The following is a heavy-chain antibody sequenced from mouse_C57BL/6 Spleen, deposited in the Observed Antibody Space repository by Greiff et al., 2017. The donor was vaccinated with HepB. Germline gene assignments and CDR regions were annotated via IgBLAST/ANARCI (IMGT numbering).Heavy chain of an antibody. V-gene: IGHV5-16*01. CDR2: INYDGSST. CDR3: AREGGLAWFAY. J-gene: IGHJ3*01. CDR1: GFTFSDYY. Sequence: EVMLVESEGGLVQPGSSMKLSCTASGFTFSDYYMAWVRQVPEKGLEWVANINYDGSSTYYLDSLKSRFIISRDNAKNILYLQMSSLKSEDTATYYCAREGGLAWFAYWGQGTLVTVSA. D-gene: IGHD6-1*01.